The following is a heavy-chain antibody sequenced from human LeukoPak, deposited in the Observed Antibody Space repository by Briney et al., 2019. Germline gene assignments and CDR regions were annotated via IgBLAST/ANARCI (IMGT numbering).Heavy chain of an antibody. CDR2: TNAGNGDT. Sequence: GASVKVSCKASGYTFTNYGVHWVRQAPGQRLGWMGWTNAGNGDTKYSQKFRGRITISRDTSASTVYMELSSLRSEDTAVYYCTRSASIGSYDAFDIWGRGTLVTVSS. D-gene: IGHD3-22*01. CDR3: TRSASIGSYDAFDI. CDR1: GYTFTNYG. J-gene: IGHJ3*02. V-gene: IGHV1-3*01.